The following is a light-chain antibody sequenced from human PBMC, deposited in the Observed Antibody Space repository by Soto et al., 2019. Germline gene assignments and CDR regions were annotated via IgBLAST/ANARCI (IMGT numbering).Light chain of an antibody. V-gene: IGLV1-44*01. CDR3: AAWDDTLKRYV. CDR2: YNN. CDR1: NSNIASNT. Sequence: QSALTQPPSASETPGQTVYISCSGSNSNIASNTVNWYQHLPGTAPKLLIYYNNQRPSGVPDRFSGSKSGTSASLAISGLQSEDESDYYCAAWDDTLKRYVFGTGTKVTVL. J-gene: IGLJ1*01.